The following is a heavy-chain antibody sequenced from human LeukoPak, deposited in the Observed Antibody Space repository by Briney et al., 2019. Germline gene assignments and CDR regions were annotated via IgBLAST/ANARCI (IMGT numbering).Heavy chain of an antibody. CDR2: ISSSSITI. Sequence: GGSLRLSCAASGFTFSSYSMNWVRQAPGKGLEWVSYISSSSITIYYADSVKGRFTISRDNAKNSLYLQMNSLRAEDTAVYYCGRGWVRGVMRDYYYRMDVWGQGTTVTVSS. V-gene: IGHV3-48*01. J-gene: IGHJ6*02. CDR3: GRGWVRGVMRDYYYRMDV. CDR1: GFTFSSYS. D-gene: IGHD3-10*01.